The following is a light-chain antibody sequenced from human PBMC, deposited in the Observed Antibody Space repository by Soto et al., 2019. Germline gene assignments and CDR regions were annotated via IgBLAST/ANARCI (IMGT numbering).Light chain of an antibody. CDR2: LGS. Sequence: DIVMTQSPLSLPVTPGEPASISCRSSQSLLHSNGYNYLHWYLQKPGQSPQLLIYLGSNRASGVPDRFSGSGSGTDFTLKITRVEAEDVGVYYCMQGFQTPLTFGGGTTVDIK. V-gene: IGKV2-28*01. J-gene: IGKJ4*01. CDR1: QSLLHSNGYNY. CDR3: MQGFQTPLT.